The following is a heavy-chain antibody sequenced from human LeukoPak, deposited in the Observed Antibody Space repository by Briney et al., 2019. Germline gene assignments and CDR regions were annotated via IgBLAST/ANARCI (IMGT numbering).Heavy chain of an antibody. J-gene: IGHJ4*02. CDR2: ISTTASTI. Sequence: GGSLRLSCAASGFIFRNYEFNWVRQAPGKGLEWIAYISTTASTIYYADSVKGRFTISRDNVQNSLHLQMNTLRVEDTATYYCVRGASSGWSLFDYWGQGNLVTVSS. D-gene: IGHD6-13*01. CDR1: GFIFRNYE. CDR3: VRGASSGWSLFDY. V-gene: IGHV3-48*03.